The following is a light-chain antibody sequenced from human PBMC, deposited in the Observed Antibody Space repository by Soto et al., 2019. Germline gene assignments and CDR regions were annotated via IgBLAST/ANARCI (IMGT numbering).Light chain of an antibody. CDR2: AAS. CDR1: QGIIDD. J-gene: IGKJ1*01. CDR3: QKYDTAPQT. V-gene: IGKV1-27*01. Sequence: DIQMTQSPSSLSASVGDTVTITCRASQGIIDDVAWYQQRPGKIPKLLIYAASTLQTGVPSRFSGSGAGTDFTLTIRSLQPEDVATYYCQKYDTAPQTFGQGTKVEIK.